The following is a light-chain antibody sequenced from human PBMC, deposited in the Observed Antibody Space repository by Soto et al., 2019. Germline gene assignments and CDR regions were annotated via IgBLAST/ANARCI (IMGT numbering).Light chain of an antibody. CDR3: QQYGSSPPYT. J-gene: IGKJ2*01. CDR1: QSISSSY. CDR2: RAS. Sequence: EIVLTQSPDTLSLSPGERATFSCRASQSISSSYLAWYQQKPGQAPRPLIYRASSRATGIPDRFSGSGSATDFTLTISRLEPEDFAFYYCQQYGSSPPYTFGQGTKLEIK. V-gene: IGKV3-20*01.